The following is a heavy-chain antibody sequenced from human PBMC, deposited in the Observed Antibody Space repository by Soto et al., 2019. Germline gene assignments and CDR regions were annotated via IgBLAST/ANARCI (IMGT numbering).Heavy chain of an antibody. CDR3: VNELHISDSC. V-gene: IGHV3-64D*06. Sequence: PGGSLRFSCSASVFPFSTYSMYLVRQTPGKGLEYVSAIGPNGNGPYYADSVKGRFTISRDNPQNKLYLQMTSLRVEYSAPYYCVNELHISDSCWGRGTMVTVSS. CDR1: VFPFSTYS. D-gene: IGHD2-21*01. J-gene: IGHJ4*02. CDR2: IGPNGNGP.